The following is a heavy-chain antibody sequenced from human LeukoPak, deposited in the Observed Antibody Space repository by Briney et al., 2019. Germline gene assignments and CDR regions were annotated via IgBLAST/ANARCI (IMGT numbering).Heavy chain of an antibody. CDR3: ARGGGEFDY. CDR2: IFYRGST. Sequence: SETLSLTCTVSGGPISSYYWSWIRQPPGKGLEWIGYIFYRGSTNYNPSLKSRATISVDTSKNQFSLNLSSVTAADTAVYYCARGGGEFDYWGQGTLVTVSS. V-gene: IGHV4-59*01. J-gene: IGHJ4*02. CDR1: GGPISSYY. D-gene: IGHD4-23*01.